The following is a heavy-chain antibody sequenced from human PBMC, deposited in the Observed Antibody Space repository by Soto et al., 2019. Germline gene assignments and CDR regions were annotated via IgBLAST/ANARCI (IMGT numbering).Heavy chain of an antibody. V-gene: IGHV1-2*04. D-gene: IGHD4-17*01. Sequence: ASVKVSCKTSGYSFTDYKLHWVRQAPGQGLEWMGWVDPNGGGSNSAQKFQGSVTITWDTSITTAYLDLTRLTTNDTATYFCATWVDYGDFEGFDFWGQGTLVTVSS. CDR2: VDPNGGGS. J-gene: IGHJ4*02. CDR3: ATWVDYGDFEGFDF. CDR1: GYSFTDYK.